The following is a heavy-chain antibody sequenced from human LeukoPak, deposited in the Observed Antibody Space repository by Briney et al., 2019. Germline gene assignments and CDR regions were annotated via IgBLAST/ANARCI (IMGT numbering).Heavy chain of an antibody. Sequence: GASVKVSCKASGYTFTSYGISWVRQAPGQGLEWMGWISAYNGNTNYAQKLQGRVTMTTDTSTSTAYMELRSLRSDDTAVYYCARDPEGVYCGGDCYFDYWGQGTLVTVSS. D-gene: IGHD2-21*02. CDR2: ISAYNGNT. CDR3: ARDPEGVYCGGDCYFDY. V-gene: IGHV1-18*01. CDR1: GYTFTSYG. J-gene: IGHJ4*02.